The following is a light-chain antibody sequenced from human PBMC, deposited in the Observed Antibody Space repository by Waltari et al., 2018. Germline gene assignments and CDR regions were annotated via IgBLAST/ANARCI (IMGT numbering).Light chain of an antibody. J-gene: IGLJ3*02. Sequence: QSALTQPASVSGSPGQSITISCTGTNSDVGFYNLVSRYQQHPDKAPKLMVYEVIERPSGVSTRFSGSKSGNTASLTISGLQAEDEADYYCCSYAGRNIWVFGGGTKVTVL. CDR2: EVI. CDR1: NSDVGFYNL. V-gene: IGLV2-23*02. CDR3: CSYAGRNIWV.